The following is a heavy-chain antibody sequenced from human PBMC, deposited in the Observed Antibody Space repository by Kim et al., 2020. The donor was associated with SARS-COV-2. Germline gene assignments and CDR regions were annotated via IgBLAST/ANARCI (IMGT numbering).Heavy chain of an antibody. CDR1: GFTFSSYP. V-gene: IGHV3-64*01. Sequence: GGSLRLSCAASGFTFSSYPMHWVRQAPGKGLEFVSAISSNVLDTYYGNSVKGRFTISRDNSKNTLSLQMGSLRADDMAVYYCAREYGYYDYWGQGTLVTVSS. J-gene: IGHJ4*02. CDR3: AREYGYYDY. D-gene: IGHD4-17*01. CDR2: ISSNVLDT.